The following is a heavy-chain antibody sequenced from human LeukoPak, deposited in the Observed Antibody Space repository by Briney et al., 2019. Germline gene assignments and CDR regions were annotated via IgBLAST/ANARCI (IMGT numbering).Heavy chain of an antibody. D-gene: IGHD2-15*01. V-gene: IGHV1-69*13. CDR2: IIPIFGTA. CDR1: GYTFTGYY. CDR3: ASKGQAALDY. Sequence: ASVKVSCKASGYTFTGYYMHWVRQAPGQGLEWMGGIIPIFGTANYAQKFQGRVTITADESTSTAYMELSSLRSEDTAVYYCASKGQAALDYWGQGTLVTVSP. J-gene: IGHJ4*02.